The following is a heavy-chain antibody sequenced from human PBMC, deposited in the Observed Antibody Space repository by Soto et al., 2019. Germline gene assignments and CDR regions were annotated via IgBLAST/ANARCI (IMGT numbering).Heavy chain of an antibody. D-gene: IGHD3-10*01. J-gene: IGHJ4*02. Sequence: ASVKGACKAAGGALRSDTISWGRQAPGQGLEWMGWISAYNGNTNYAQKLQGRVTMTTDTSTSTAYMELRSLRSDDTAVYYCARDGYYYGSGSAHDYWGQGTLVTVSS. V-gene: IGHV1-18*01. CDR1: GGALRSDT. CDR3: ARDGYYYGSGSAHDY. CDR2: ISAYNGNT.